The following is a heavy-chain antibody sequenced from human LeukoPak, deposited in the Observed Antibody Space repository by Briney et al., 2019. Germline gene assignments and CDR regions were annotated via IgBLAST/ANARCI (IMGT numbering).Heavy chain of an antibody. CDR3: ARDREMATIFGFDY. V-gene: IGHV3-30-3*01. D-gene: IGHD5-24*01. Sequence: PGGSLRFSCAASGFTFSSYAMHWVRRAPGKGLEWVAVISYDGSNKYYADSVKGRFTISRDNSKNTLYLQMNSLRAEDTAVYYCARDREMATIFGFDYWGQGTLVTVSS. CDR1: GFTFSSYA. J-gene: IGHJ4*02. CDR2: ISYDGSNK.